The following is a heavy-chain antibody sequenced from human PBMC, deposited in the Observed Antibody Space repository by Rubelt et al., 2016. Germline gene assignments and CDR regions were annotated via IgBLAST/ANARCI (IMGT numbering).Heavy chain of an antibody. J-gene: IGHJ4*02. D-gene: IGHD1-7*01. CDR3: ARDPRAGTTSFDY. CDR2: IYYSGST. V-gene: IGHV4-39*07. Sequence: QLQLQESGPGLVKPSETLSLTCTVSGGSISSSSYYWGWIRQPPGKGLEWIGSIYYSGSTSYNPSLKGRVTISVDTCKNQFSVKLSSVTAADTAVYYCARDPRAGTTSFDYWGQGTLVTVSS. CDR1: GGSISSSSYY.